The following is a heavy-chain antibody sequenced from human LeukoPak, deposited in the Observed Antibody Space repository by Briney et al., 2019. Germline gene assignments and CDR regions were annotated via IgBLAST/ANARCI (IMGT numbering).Heavy chain of an antibody. D-gene: IGHD5-12*01. V-gene: IGHV3-21*01. CDR2: ISSSSSYI. CDR1: GFTFSSYS. J-gene: IGHJ4*02. Sequence: GGSLTLSCAASGFTFSSYSMNWVRQAPGKGLEWVSSISSSSSYIYYADSGKGRFTLSRDNAKNSLYLQMNSLRAEDTGVYYCARVPVSGVWLNSREYYFDYWGQGTLVTVSS. CDR3: ARVPVSGVWLNSREYYFDY.